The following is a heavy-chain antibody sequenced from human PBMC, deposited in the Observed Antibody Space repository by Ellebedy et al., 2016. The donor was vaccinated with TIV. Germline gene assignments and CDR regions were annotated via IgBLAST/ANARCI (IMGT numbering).Heavy chain of an antibody. CDR2: IRDSGGIT. CDR3: AKDHWGGYGTGPASQHDS. D-gene: IGHD2-21*01. CDR1: GFTFSSYA. V-gene: IGHV3-23*01. J-gene: IGHJ4*02. Sequence: GESLKISCAASGFTFSSYAMSWVRQAPGKGLEWLSSIRDSGGITYYADSVKGRFTIPRDNSKSTLYLQMNSLRAEDTAAYYCAKDHWGGYGTGPASQHDSWGQGTLVTVSS.